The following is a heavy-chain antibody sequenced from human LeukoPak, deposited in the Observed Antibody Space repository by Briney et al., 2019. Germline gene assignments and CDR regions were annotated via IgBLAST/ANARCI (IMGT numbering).Heavy chain of an antibody. J-gene: IGHJ6*02. CDR2: INHSGST. CDR1: GGPFSGYY. V-gene: IGHV4-34*01. Sequence: SETLSLTCAVYGGPFSGYYWSWIRQPPGKGLEWIGEINHSGSTNYNPSLKSRVTISVDTSKNQFSLKLSSVTAADTAVYYCARGQRLGYCSSTSCRGYYYGMDVWGQGTTVTVSS. CDR3: ARGQRLGYCSSTSCRGYYYGMDV. D-gene: IGHD2-2*01.